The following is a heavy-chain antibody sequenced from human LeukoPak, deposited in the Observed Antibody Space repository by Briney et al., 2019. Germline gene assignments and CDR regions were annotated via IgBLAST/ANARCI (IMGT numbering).Heavy chain of an antibody. Sequence: SETLSLTCNVSGGSISSTSYYWGWIRQPPGKGLEWLGNIYYTGTTYYNPSLKSRVTISVDTSNNQFSLRLSSVTAADTAVYYCARGLVATKRFDYWGQGTLVTASS. V-gene: IGHV4-39*07. CDR3: ARGLVATKRFDY. D-gene: IGHD5-12*01. J-gene: IGHJ4*02. CDR1: GGSISSTSYY. CDR2: IYYTGTT.